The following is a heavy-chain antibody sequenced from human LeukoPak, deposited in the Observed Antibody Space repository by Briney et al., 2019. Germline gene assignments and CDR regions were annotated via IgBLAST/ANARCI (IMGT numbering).Heavy chain of an antibody. V-gene: IGHV3-23*01. CDR2: IPGSGGAT. Sequence: GGSLRLSCEASGFTFSSYAIRWVRQAPGTGLEWVSSIPGSGGATYYADSVRGRFSISRDSSKNTVYLQMNSLRGEDTAVYYCAKVVGSSSSGSMDVWGQGTTVTASS. CDR1: GFTFSSYA. CDR3: AKVVGSSSSGSMDV. J-gene: IGHJ6*02. D-gene: IGHD6-6*01.